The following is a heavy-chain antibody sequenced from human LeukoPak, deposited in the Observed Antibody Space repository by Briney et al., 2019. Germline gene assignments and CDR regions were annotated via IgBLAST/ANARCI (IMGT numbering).Heavy chain of an antibody. V-gene: IGHV4-34*01. CDR2: INHSGST. CDR3: ARGLHRLGDDFWSGYYGPGTYYFDY. J-gene: IGHJ4*02. Sequence: SETLSLTCAVYGGSFSGYYWSWIRQPPGKGLEWIGEINHSGSTNYNPSLKSRVTISVDTSKNQFSLKLSSVTAADTAVYYCARGLHRLGDDFWSGYYGPGTYYFDYWGQGTLVTVSS. CDR1: GGSFSGYY. D-gene: IGHD3-3*01.